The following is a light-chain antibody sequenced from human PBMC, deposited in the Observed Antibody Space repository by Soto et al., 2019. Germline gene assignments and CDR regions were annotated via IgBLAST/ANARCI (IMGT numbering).Light chain of an antibody. V-gene: IGLV2-8*01. J-gene: IGLJ1*01. CDR3: SSYAGSNSLV. CDR1: SSDVGGYNH. Sequence: QSALTQPPSASGSLGQSVTISCTGTSSDVGGYNHVSWYQQHPGKAPKLLIYDVSYRPSGVPDRFSGSKSGNTASLTVSGLQAEDETDYYRSSYAGSNSLVFGTGTKLTVL. CDR2: DVS.